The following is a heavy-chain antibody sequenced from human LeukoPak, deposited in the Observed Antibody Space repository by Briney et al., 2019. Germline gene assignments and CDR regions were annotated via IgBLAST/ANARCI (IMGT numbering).Heavy chain of an antibody. CDR1: GFTFSDEY. D-gene: IGHD1-26*01. V-gene: IGHV3-11*03. CDR3: ARSRGAGPAAYFDY. J-gene: IGHJ4*02. Sequence: PGGSLRLSCAASGFTFSDEYMSWIRQAPGKGLEWVSYISNSGSYTNYADSVKGRFTISRDNAKNPLYLQMSSLRAEDTAVYYCARSRGAGPAAYFDYWGQGTLITVSS. CDR2: ISNSGSYT.